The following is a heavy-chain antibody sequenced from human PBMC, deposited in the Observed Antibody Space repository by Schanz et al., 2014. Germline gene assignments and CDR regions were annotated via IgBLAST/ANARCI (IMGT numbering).Heavy chain of an antibody. Sequence: QVQLVESGGGVVQPGRSRRLSCEASGFTFSSYGMHWVRQAPGKGLEWVAVLSYDGNNEDYADSVKGRFSISRDNSQNTLYLQMDSLRPEDTAVYFCAKDTGYCHGGACYCFEYWGLGILVTVSS. V-gene: IGHV3-30*18. CDR3: AKDTGYCHGGACYCFEY. CDR1: GFTFSSYG. D-gene: IGHD2-8*02. J-gene: IGHJ4*02. CDR2: LSYDGNNE.